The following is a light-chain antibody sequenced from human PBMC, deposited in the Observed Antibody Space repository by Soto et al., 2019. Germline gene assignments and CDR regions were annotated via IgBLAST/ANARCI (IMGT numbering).Light chain of an antibody. CDR2: DAS. Sequence: EIVLTQSPATLSLSPGESATLSCRASQSVSSYLAWYQQKPGQAPRLLIYDASNRATGIPARLSGSGSGTDFTLTISSLEPEDCATYDGLQLYNFSWTFGQGTKVDIK. CDR1: QSVSSY. V-gene: IGKV3-11*01. CDR3: LQLYNFSWT. J-gene: IGKJ1*01.